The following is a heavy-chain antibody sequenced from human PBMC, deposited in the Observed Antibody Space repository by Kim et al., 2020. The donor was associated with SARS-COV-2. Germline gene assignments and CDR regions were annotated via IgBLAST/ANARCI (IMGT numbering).Heavy chain of an antibody. CDR1: GYSFTSYW. D-gene: IGHD3-3*01. J-gene: IGHJ4*02. CDR3: ARHEQGYDFWSGYSPGDY. CDR2: IYPGDSDT. V-gene: IGHV5-51*01. Sequence: GESLKISCKGSGYSFTSYWIGWVRQMPGKGLEWMGIIYPGDSDTRYSPSFQGQVTISADKSISTAYLQWSSLKASDTAMYYCARHEQGYDFWSGYSPGDYWGQGTLVTVSS.